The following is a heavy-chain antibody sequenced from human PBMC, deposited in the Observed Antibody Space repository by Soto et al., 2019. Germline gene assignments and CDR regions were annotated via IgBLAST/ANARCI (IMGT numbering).Heavy chain of an antibody. J-gene: IGHJ4*02. CDR2: ISSSGSTI. V-gene: IGHV3-11*01. D-gene: IGHD6-19*01. CDR1: GFTFSDYY. CDR3: ARGFYSSGWTEYFDY. Sequence: PGGALRLSCAASGFTFSDYYMSWIRQAPGKGLEWVSYISSSGSTIYYADSVKGRFTISRDNAKNSLYLQMNSLRAEDTAVYYCARGFYSSGWTEYFDYWGQGTLVTVSS.